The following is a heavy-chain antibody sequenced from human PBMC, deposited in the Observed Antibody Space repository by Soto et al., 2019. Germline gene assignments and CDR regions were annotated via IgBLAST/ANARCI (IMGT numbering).Heavy chain of an antibody. CDR3: ARVCSGGSCYSDAFDI. CDR1: GYTFTSYG. J-gene: IGHJ3*02. V-gene: IGHV1-18*01. Sequence: ASVKVSCKASGYTFTSYGISWVRQAPGQGLEWMGWISPNNGNTSYAQKLQGRVTMTTNTSTSTAYMELSSLRSEDTAVYYCARVCSGGSCYSDAFDIWGQGTMVTVSS. CDR2: ISPNNGNT. D-gene: IGHD2-15*01.